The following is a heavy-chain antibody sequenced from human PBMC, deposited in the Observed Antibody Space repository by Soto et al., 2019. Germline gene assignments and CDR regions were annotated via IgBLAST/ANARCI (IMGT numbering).Heavy chain of an antibody. D-gene: IGHD2-8*01. J-gene: IGHJ4*02. Sequence: PGGSLRLSCAASGFTFSRHSMNWVRQAPGKGLEWVSYISDSSSTIYYADSVKGRFTISRDDAKNSLYLQMNSLRAEDTAVYYCARDRKDIVVMGFDWGQGTLVTVSS. CDR3: ARDRKDIVVMGFD. V-gene: IGHV3-48*01. CDR1: GFTFSRHS. CDR2: ISDSSSTI.